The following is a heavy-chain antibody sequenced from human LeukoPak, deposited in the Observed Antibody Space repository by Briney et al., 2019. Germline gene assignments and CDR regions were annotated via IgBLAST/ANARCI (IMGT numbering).Heavy chain of an antibody. V-gene: IGHV3-7*01. Sequence: GGSLRLSCAASGFTFSNYWMSWVRQAPGKGLEWVANIKQDGSEKYYVDSVKGRFTISRDNAKNSLYLQMNSLRAEDTAVYYCASRGYSYGYLVRYWGQGTLVTVSS. D-gene: IGHD5-18*01. J-gene: IGHJ4*02. CDR1: GFTFSNYW. CDR3: ASRGYSYGYLVRY. CDR2: IKQDGSEK.